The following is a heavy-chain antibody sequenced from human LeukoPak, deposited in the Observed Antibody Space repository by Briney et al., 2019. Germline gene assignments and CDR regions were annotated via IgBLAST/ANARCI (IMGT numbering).Heavy chain of an antibody. J-gene: IGHJ4*02. CDR2: IYYDGTT. Sequence: SETLSLTCTVSGGSVSSTSYYWGWIRQPPGKGLEWIGTIYYDGTTYYNPSLKRRVAISVDTSKNQFSVKLTSVTAADTAMYYCARHSEYVHYSGSASGFYDYWGQGTLVSVSS. CDR3: ARHSEYVHYSGSASGFYDY. D-gene: IGHD3-10*01. CDR1: GGSVSSTSYY. V-gene: IGHV4-39*01.